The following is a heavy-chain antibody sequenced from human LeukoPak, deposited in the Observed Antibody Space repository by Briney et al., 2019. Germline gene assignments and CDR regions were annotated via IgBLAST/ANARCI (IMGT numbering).Heavy chain of an antibody. Sequence: SETLSLTCAVYGGSFSGYYWSWIRQPPGKGLEWIGEINHSGSTNYNPSLKSRVTISVDTSKNQFSLKPSSVTAADTAVYYCASVRGYYYVYYYYYMDVWGKGTTVTVSS. V-gene: IGHV4-34*01. CDR2: INHSGST. CDR3: ASVRGYYYVYYYYYMDV. D-gene: IGHD3-22*01. J-gene: IGHJ6*03. CDR1: GGSFSGYY.